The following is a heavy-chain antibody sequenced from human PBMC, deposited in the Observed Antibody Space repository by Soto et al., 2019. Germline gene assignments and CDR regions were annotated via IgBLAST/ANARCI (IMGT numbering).Heavy chain of an antibody. V-gene: IGHV4-39*01. Sequence: LDTLSLTCTVSGGSISSSSYYWGWIRQPPGKGLEWIGSIYYSGSTYYNPSLKSRVTISVDTSKNQFSLKLSSVTAADTAVYYCARGPNYYDSSGYYPRPDAFDIWGQGTMVTVSS. CDR2: IYYSGST. CDR3: ARGPNYYDSSGYYPRPDAFDI. D-gene: IGHD3-22*01. J-gene: IGHJ3*02. CDR1: GGSISSSSYY.